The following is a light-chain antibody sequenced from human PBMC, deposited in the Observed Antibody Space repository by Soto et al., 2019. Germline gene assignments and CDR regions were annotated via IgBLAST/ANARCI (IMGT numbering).Light chain of an antibody. V-gene: IGKV1-33*01. CDR1: QDIATY. Sequence: DIQMTQSPSSLSASVGNRVTITCQASQDIATYLNWYQQKPGKAPNLLIYEASNLETGVPSRFSGGGSGTHFTFTISNLQPEDIATYYCQQYDNLHPTWTFGQGTKVDI. J-gene: IGKJ1*01. CDR2: EAS. CDR3: QQYDNLHPTWT.